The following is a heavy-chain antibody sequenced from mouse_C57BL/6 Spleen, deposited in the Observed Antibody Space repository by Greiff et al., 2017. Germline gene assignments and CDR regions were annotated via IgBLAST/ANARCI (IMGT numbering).Heavy chain of an antibody. CDR3: ARGSNYWYFDV. D-gene: IGHD2-5*01. CDR2: ISYDGSN. V-gene: IGHV3-6*01. Sequence: EVKLMESGPGLVKPSQSLSLTCSVTGYSITSGYYWNWIRQFPGNKLEWMGYISYDGSNNYNPSLKNRISITRDPSKNQLFLKLNSVTTEDTATYYCARGSNYWYFDVWGTGTTVTVSS. J-gene: IGHJ1*03. CDR1: GYSITSGYY.